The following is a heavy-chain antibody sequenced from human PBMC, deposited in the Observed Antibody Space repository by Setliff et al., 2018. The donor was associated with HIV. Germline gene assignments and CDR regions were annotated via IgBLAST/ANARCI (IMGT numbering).Heavy chain of an antibody. CDR3: ARNRVPSSL. J-gene: IGHJ4*02. V-gene: IGHV4-59*01. D-gene: IGHD3-10*01. CDR1: GGSMSSYY. CDR2: IYYTGST. Sequence: PSEDLSLTCTVSGGSMSSYYWSWIRQPPGKGLEWIGSIYYTGSTDYNPSLMSRVTISLDTPKNQFSLKLNSVIAADTAVYFCARNRVPSSLWGQGTLVTVSS.